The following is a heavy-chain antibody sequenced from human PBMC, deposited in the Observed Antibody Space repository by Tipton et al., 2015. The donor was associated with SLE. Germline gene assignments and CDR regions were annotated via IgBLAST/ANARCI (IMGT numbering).Heavy chain of an antibody. Sequence: TLSLTCTVSGGSISSYYSTWIRQPPGKGLEWIGYIYYSGSTKYNPSLKSRVTMSVDMSTNQFSLRLASVTAADTAVYYCAREGRDGYNPLGMDVWGQGTTVTVSS. CDR1: GGSISSYY. D-gene: IGHD5-24*01. CDR2: IYYSGST. V-gene: IGHV4-59*01. CDR3: AREGRDGYNPLGMDV. J-gene: IGHJ6*02.